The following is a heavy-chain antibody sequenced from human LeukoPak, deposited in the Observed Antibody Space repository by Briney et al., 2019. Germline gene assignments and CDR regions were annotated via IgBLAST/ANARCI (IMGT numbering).Heavy chain of an antibody. V-gene: IGHV4-39*07. D-gene: IGHD2-2*01. Sequence: SETPSLTCTVSGDSISTTSYFWAWVRQPPGGGLEWIASIYYSGTTYYKSSLKSRVMISIERSKNHFSLNMNSLTAADTALYYCARVYSSTHNWFDTWGQGIHVTVSS. J-gene: IGHJ5*02. CDR2: IYYSGTT. CDR1: GDSISTTSYF. CDR3: ARVYSSTHNWFDT.